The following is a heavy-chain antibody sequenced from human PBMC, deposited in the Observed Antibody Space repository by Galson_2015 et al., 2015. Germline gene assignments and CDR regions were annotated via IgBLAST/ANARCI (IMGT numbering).Heavy chain of an antibody. J-gene: IGHJ4*02. CDR2: IYPDDSDT. CDR1: GSSFTSYW. V-gene: IGHV5-51*01. CDR3: ARQSAMDDFWPGRY. Sequence: QSGAEVKKPGESLQISCTGSGSSFTSYWIGWVRQMPGKGLEWMGIIYPDDSDTRYSPSFQGQVTISADKSISTAYLQWSSLKASDTAMYYCARQSAMDDFWPGRYWGQGTLVTVSS. D-gene: IGHD3-3*01.